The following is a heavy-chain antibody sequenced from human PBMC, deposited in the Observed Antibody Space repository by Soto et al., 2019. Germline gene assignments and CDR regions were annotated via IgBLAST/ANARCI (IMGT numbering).Heavy chain of an antibody. Sequence: QVTLKESGPVLVKPTETLTLTCTVSGFSLRNARMGVSWIRQPPGKALEWLAHIFSNDEKSYSTSLKSRLTISKDTSKSQVALTRTNMAPVDTATYDCARTPYYDYFDYWGQGTLVTVSS. CDR1: GFSLRNARMG. J-gene: IGHJ4*02. CDR2: IFSNDEK. CDR3: ARTPYYDYFDY. D-gene: IGHD1-26*01. V-gene: IGHV2-26*01.